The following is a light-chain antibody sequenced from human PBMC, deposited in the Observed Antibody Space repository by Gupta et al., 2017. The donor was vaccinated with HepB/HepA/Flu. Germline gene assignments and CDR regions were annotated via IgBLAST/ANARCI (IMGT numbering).Light chain of an antibody. CDR2: DNN. CDR3: QSLDNNLGAWV. J-gene: IGLJ3*02. CDR1: SSNIGAGHG. V-gene: IGLV1-40*01. Sequence: QSVLTQPPSVSGPPGQRLTIPCTGSSSNIGAGHGVHWYQQLPGRAPKLVIHDNNNRPSGVPDRFSGSKSGTSASLAITGLQAEDESDYYCQSLDNNLGAWVFGGGTKLTVL.